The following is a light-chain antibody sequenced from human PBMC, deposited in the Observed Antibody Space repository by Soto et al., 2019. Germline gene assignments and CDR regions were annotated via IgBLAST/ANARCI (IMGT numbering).Light chain of an antibody. CDR1: SSNIGSNY. J-gene: IGLJ2*01. V-gene: IGLV1-47*01. CDR2: RSY. Sequence: QSVLTQPPSASGTPGQRVSISCSGSSSNIGSNYVYWYQQLPGTAPKLLIYRSYQRPSGVPDRFSGSKSGTSASLAISGLHSEDEADYYCAASDDSLTGVVFGGGTKLTVL. CDR3: AASDDSLTGVV.